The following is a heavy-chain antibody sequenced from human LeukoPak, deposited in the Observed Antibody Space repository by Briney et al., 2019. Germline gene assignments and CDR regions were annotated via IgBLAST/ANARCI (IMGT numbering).Heavy chain of an antibody. CDR3: ASLKNYYDSSGNLVTDAFDI. CDR2: ISAYNGDT. CDR1: GYTFTNYG. J-gene: IGHJ3*02. D-gene: IGHD3-22*01. V-gene: IGHV1-18*01. Sequence: ASVTVSCKASGYTFTNYGITWVRQAPGQGLEWMGWISAYNGDTNYAQKLQGRVTMTTDTSTSTAYMELRSLRSDDTAVYYCASLKNYYDSSGNLVTDAFDIWGQGTMVTVSS.